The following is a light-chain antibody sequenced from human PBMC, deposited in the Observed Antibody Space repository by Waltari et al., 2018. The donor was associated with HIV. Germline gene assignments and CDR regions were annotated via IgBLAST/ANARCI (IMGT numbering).Light chain of an antibody. CDR2: EVT. CDR3: SSYGDSLRVL. Sequence: QSTLTQPPPASGSLGQSVTISCTGSSSDIGAYDSVSWFHQHPRSAPKLLLYEVTRRPSTVSDRFSGSRSGSTAFLTVAGLQPDDEATYFCSSYGDSLRVLFGGGTNVTVL. V-gene: IGLV2-8*01. CDR1: SSDIGAYDS. J-gene: IGLJ3*02.